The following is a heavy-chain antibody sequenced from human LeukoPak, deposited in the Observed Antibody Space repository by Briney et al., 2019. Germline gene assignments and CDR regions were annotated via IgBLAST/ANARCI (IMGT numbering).Heavy chain of an antibody. D-gene: IGHD3-10*01. CDR2: ISHDGSNK. CDR3: AKGHYGSGGYDY. J-gene: IGHJ4*02. V-gene: IGHV3-30*18. CDR1: GFTFSSYA. Sequence: PGGSLRLSCAGSGFTFSSYAMHWVRQAPGKGLEWVTFISHDGSNKFYADSVKGRFTISRDNSKNTLYLQMNSLRPEDTAIYYCAKGHYGSGGYDYWGQGNLVTVSS.